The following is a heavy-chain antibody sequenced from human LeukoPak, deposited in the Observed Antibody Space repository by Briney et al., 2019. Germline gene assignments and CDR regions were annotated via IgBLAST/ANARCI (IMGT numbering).Heavy chain of an antibody. D-gene: IGHD1-26*01. J-gene: IGHJ5*02. CDR1: GYTFTSYY. CDR3: AGGIVGATSEARFDP. Sequence: ASVKVSCKASGYTFTSYYMHWVRQAPGQGLEWMGIINPSGGSTSYAQKFQGRVTMTGDTSTSTVYMELSSLRSEDTAVYYCAGGIVGATSEARFDPWGQGTLVTVSS. V-gene: IGHV1-46*01. CDR2: INPSGGST.